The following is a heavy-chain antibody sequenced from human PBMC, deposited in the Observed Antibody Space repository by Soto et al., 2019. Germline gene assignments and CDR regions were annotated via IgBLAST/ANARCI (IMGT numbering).Heavy chain of an antibody. CDR1: GGSISSGGYY. D-gene: IGHD6-13*01. CDR3: ARSEGSSWYYFDY. V-gene: IGHV4-31*03. Sequence: TSETLSLTCTVSGGSISSGGYYWSWIRQHPGKGLEWIGYIYYSGSTYYNPSLKSRVTISADTSKNQFSLKLSSVTAADTAVYYCARSEGSSWYYFDYWGQGTLVTVSS. CDR2: IYYSGST. J-gene: IGHJ4*02.